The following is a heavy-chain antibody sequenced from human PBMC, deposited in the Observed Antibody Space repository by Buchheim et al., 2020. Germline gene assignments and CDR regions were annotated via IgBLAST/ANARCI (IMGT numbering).Heavy chain of an antibody. Sequence: QVQLVESGGGVVQPGRSLRLSCAASGFTFSSYAMHWVRQAPGTGLEWVAVISYDGSNKYYADSVQGRFTISRDNSKHTLSLQMNSLRAEDTAVYYCARDADYDFFVQYYYYGMDVWGQGTT. D-gene: IGHD3-3*01. CDR2: ISYDGSNK. J-gene: IGHJ6*02. CDR1: GFTFSSYA. V-gene: IGHV3-30*04. CDR3: ARDADYDFFVQYYYYGMDV.